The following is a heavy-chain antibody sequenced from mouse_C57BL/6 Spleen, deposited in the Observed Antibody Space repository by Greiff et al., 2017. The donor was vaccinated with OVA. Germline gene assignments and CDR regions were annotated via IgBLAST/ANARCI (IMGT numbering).Heavy chain of an antibody. J-gene: IGHJ1*03. CDR3: ARQSNYRYWYFDV. D-gene: IGHD2-5*01. V-gene: IGHV5-9*04. CDR1: GFTFSSYT. Sequence: EVNVVESGGGLVKPGGSLKLSCAASGFTFSSYTMSWVRQTPEKRLEWVATISGGGGNTYYPDSVKGRFTISRDNAKNTLYLQMSSLRSEDTAVYYCARQSNYRYWYFDVWGTGTTVTVSS. CDR2: ISGGGGNT.